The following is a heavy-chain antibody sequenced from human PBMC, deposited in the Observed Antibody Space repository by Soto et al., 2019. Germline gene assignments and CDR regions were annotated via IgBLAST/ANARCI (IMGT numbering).Heavy chain of an antibody. D-gene: IGHD4-17*01. CDR3: ARIFGDSRTAHENWFDP. Sequence: VIPSETLSLTCAVSGGSISSGGYSWSWIRQPPGKGLECIGYIYHRGSTYYNPSLKSRVTISVDRSKNQFSLNLSSVTAADTAVYYCARIFGDSRTAHENWFDPWGQGTLVTVSS. CDR2: IYHRGST. J-gene: IGHJ5*02. V-gene: IGHV4-30-2*01. CDR1: GGSISSGGYS.